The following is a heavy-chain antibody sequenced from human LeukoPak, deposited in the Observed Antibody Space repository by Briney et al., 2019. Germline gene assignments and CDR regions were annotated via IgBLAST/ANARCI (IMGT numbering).Heavy chain of an antibody. CDR2: INSDGSST. CDR3: IRSTSGYFIDP. V-gene: IGHV3-74*01. CDR1: GFTLSSYW. J-gene: IGHJ5*02. Sequence: GGSLRLSCAASGFTLSSYWMHWVRQDQGKGLVWVSRINSDGSSTNYADSVKGRFTISRDNAKNTLYLQMNSLRVEDTAVYYCIRSTSGYFIDPWGQGTLVTVSS. D-gene: IGHD3-22*01.